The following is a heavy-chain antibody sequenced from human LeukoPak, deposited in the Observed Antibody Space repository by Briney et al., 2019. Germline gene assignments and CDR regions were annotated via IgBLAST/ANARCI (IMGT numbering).Heavy chain of an antibody. CDR3: AKDPKTYGSGSYYKEDY. CDR2: ISGSGGST. J-gene: IGHJ4*02. Sequence: PGGSLRLSCAASGFTVSSNYMTWVRQAPGKGLEWVSAISGSGGSTYYADSVKGRFTISRDNSKNTLYLQMNSLRAEDTAVYYCAKDPKTYGSGSYYKEDYWGQGTLVTVSS. V-gene: IGHV3-23*01. CDR1: GFTVSSNY. D-gene: IGHD3-10*01.